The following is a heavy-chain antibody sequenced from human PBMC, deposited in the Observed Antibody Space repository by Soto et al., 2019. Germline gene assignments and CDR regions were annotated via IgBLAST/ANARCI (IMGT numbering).Heavy chain of an antibody. Sequence: GGSLRLSCAASVFTVSRNYMSWVRQAPGKGLEWVSVIYSGGSTYYADSVKGRFTISRHNSKNTLYLQMNSLRAEDTAVYYCARDKCSSTSCTNYYYYYMDVWGKGTTVTVS. V-gene: IGHV3-53*04. D-gene: IGHD2-2*01. J-gene: IGHJ6*03. CDR2: IYSGGST. CDR3: ARDKCSSTSCTNYYYYYMDV. CDR1: VFTVSRNY.